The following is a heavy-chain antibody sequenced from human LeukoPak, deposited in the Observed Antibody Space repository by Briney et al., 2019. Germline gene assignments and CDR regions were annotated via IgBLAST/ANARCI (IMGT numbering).Heavy chain of an antibody. CDR2: IGTYTGDT. J-gene: IGHJ4*02. V-gene: IGHV1-18*01. CDR3: AREEAPGSYYNKPLDY. D-gene: IGHD3-10*01. Sequence: ASVKVSCKASGYTFTSYGITWVRQAPGQGLEWMGWIGTYTGDTNYAQKLQDRVTMTTDTSTSTAYMELRSLRSDDTALYYCAREEAPGSYYNKPLDYWGQGTLVTVSS. CDR1: GYTFTSYG.